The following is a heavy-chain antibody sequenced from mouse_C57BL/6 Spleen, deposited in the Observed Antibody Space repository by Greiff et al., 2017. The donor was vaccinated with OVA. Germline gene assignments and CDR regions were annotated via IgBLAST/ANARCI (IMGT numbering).Heavy chain of an antibody. J-gene: IGHJ4*01. CDR2: IDPETGGT. Sequence: QVQLQQSGAELVRPGASVTLSCKASGYTFTDYEMHWVKQTPVHGLEWIGAIDPETGGTAYNQKFKGKAILTADKSSITAYMELRSLTSEDSAVYYCTKGYYAMDYWGQGTSVTVSS. CDR3: TKGYYAMDY. CDR1: GYTFTDYE. V-gene: IGHV1-15*01.